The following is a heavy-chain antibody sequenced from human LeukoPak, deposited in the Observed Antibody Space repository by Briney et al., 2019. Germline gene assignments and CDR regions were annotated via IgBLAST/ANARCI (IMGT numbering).Heavy chain of an antibody. CDR2: ISGSAWTI. J-gene: IGHJ4*02. Sequence: PGGSLRLSCVASGFTFRSYSMNWVHQAPGKGPEWVSSISGSAWTIYDTDSVKGRFTTSRDNAKNSLYLQMNSLRPEDTAVYYCATFGVIVRNDYLDYWGRGALVAVSS. CDR3: ATFGVIVRNDYLDY. D-gene: IGHD3-3*01. V-gene: IGHV3-21*03. CDR1: GFTFRSYS.